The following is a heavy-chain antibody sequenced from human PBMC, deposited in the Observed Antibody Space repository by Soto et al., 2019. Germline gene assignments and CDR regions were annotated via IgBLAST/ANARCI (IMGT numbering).Heavy chain of an antibody. D-gene: IGHD2-8*02. Sequence: QLPLQESGPGLVKPSATLSLTCSVSGDSFSSGTYYWAWIRQPPGRGLEWLGSFDHGEYPYSTPSLQKRVTRVVDAAGDTAKNQVALKGRSGSAADAGVYYCARHDDTGNYDGMDVWGRGTTVTVSS. CDR3: ARHDDTGNYDGMDV. CDR1: GDSFSSGTYY. J-gene: IGHJ6*02. V-gene: IGHV4-39*01. CDR2: FDHGEYP.